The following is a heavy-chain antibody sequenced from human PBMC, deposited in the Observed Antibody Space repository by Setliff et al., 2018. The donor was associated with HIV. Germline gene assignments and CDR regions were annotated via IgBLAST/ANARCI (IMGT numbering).Heavy chain of an antibody. J-gene: IGHJ4*02. D-gene: IGHD3-16*01. CDR3: ARDLSYTANWEFDF. V-gene: IGHV1-3*04. CDR1: GYSFSRSW. CDR2: INIANGKT. Sequence: ASVKVSCKASGYSFSRSWVQWVRQASGQGLEWMGWINIANGKTQYSQKFRGRVTFTRDISANTAYLDLNSLKSEDSALYYCARDLSYTANWEFDFWGQGTQVTVSS.